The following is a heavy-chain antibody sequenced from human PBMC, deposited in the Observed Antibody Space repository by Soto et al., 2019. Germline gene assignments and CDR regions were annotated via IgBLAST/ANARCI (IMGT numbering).Heavy chain of an antibody. CDR2: ISYDGSNK. CDR1: GFTFSSYA. V-gene: IGHV3-30-3*01. D-gene: IGHD5-12*01. J-gene: IGHJ4*02. Sequence: GGSLRLSCAASGFTFSSYAMHWVRQAPGKGLEWVAVISYDGSNKYYADSVKGRFTISRDNSKNTLYLQMNSLRAEDTAVYYCGYSGYEYYFDYWGQGTLVTVSS. CDR3: GYSGYEYYFDY.